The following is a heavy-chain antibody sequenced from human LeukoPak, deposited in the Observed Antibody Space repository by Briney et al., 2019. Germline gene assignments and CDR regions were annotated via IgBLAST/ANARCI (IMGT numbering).Heavy chain of an antibody. Sequence: GGTLRHPCAASGFTFSCYATSWAREARGKGVELVPAISGRGGLHYYADSVKGRFTISRDNSKNTLYLQMNSLRAEDTAVYYCAKGIYGSGSSNYFDYWCQGTLVTVAS. D-gene: IGHD3-10*01. V-gene: IGHV3-23*01. CDR3: AKGIYGSGSSNYFDY. CDR2: ISGRGGLH. CDR1: GFTFSCYA. J-gene: IGHJ4*02.